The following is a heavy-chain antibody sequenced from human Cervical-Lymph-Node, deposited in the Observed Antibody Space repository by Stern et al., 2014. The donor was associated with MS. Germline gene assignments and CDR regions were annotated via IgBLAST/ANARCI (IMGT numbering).Heavy chain of an antibody. CDR3: ARDYGDYAFDY. CDR1: GYSFTANW. CDR2: SYPGDSDP. D-gene: IGHD4-17*01. J-gene: IGHJ4*02. V-gene: IGHV5-51*01. Sequence: QLVESGEEVKKPGESLKISCKGSGYSFTANWIAWVRQMPGKGLAWMGISYPGDSDPSTSPSFQGQVTISADKSISPAYLQWSSLKASDTAMYYCARDYGDYAFDYWGQGTLVTVSS.